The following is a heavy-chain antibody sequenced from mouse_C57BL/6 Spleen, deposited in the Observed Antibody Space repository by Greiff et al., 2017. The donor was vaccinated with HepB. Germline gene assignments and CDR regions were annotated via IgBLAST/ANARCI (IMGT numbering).Heavy chain of an antibody. J-gene: IGHJ4*01. Sequence: DVMLVESGGGLVKPGGSLKLSCAASGFTFSDYGMHWVRQAPEKGLEWVAYISSDSSTIYYADTVKGRLTISRDNAKNTLFLQMTSLRSEDTAMYYCARREAMDYWGQGTSVTVSS. CDR3: ARREAMDY. CDR2: ISSDSSTI. CDR1: GFTFSDYG. V-gene: IGHV5-17*01.